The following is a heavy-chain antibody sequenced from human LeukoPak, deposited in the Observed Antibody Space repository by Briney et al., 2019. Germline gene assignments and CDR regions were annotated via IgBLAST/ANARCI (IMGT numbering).Heavy chain of an antibody. CDR1: GGSISSGGYY. Sequence: SQTLSLTCTVSGGSISSGGYYWSWIRQHPGKGLEWIGYIYYSGSTYYNPSLKSRVTISVYTSKNQFSLKLSSVTAADTAVYYCARDSCDYGDYRVGDYWGQGTLVTVS. CDR2: IYYSGST. V-gene: IGHV4-31*03. CDR3: ARDSCDYGDYRVGDY. D-gene: IGHD4-17*01. J-gene: IGHJ4*02.